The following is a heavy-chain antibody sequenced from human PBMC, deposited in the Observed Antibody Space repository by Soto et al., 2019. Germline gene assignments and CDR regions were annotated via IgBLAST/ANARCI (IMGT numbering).Heavy chain of an antibody. CDR1: GFTFGDYA. Sequence: PGGSLRLSCTASGFTFGDYAMSWFRQAPGKGLEWVGFIRSKAYGGTTEYAASVKGRFTISRDDSKSIAYLQMNSLKTEDTAVYYCTSGGDYDFWSGYYPHRYYYGMDVWGQGTTVTVSS. J-gene: IGHJ6*02. CDR3: TSGGDYDFWSGYYPHRYYYGMDV. D-gene: IGHD3-3*01. V-gene: IGHV3-49*03. CDR2: IRSKAYGGTT.